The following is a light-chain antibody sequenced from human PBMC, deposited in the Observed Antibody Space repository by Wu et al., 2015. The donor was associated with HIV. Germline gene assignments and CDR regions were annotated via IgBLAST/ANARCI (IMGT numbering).Light chain of an antibody. V-gene: IGKV1-33*01. CDR3: QQYNYLPYT. Sequence: DIQMTQSPPSLSASVGDRVTITCRASHDMANYVNWYQQKPGKAPKLLIYDAAILETKVPPRFSGSGSGTDFSFTISSLQPEDNATYYCQQYNYLPYTFGQGTKLEIK. CDR2: DAA. CDR1: HDMANY. J-gene: IGKJ2*01.